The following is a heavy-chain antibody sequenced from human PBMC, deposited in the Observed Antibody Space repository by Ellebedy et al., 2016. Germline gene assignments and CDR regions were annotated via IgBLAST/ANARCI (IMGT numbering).Heavy chain of an antibody. CDR2: IIPAFRPP. Sequence: SVKVSCKASGGTIKSHALSWVRQAPGQGLEWMGAIIPAFRPPIYAQTFEGRVTITADESPTTAYLELSSLRSEDTAVYYCAISDISSFHYYYGMDVWGQGTTVTVSS. CDR3: AISDISSFHYYYGMDV. J-gene: IGHJ6*02. D-gene: IGHD3-10*01. CDR1: GGTIKSHA. V-gene: IGHV1-69*13.